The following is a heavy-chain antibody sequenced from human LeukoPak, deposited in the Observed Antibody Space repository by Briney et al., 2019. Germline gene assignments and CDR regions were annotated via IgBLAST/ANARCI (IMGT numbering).Heavy chain of an antibody. Sequence: GGSLRLSCAASGFRFSSYGMHWVRQAPGKGLEWVAVIWYDGSNEVYADSVKGRFTISRDNSKNTLYLQMNSLRAEDTAVYYCARDISSRWYDFWGQGTLVTVSS. CDR3: ARDISSRWYDF. D-gene: IGHD6-13*01. CDR1: GFRFSSYG. V-gene: IGHV3-33*01. CDR2: IWYDGSNE. J-gene: IGHJ5*01.